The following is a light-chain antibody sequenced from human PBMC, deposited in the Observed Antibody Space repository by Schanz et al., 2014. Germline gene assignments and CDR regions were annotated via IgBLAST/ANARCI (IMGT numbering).Light chain of an antibody. V-gene: IGKV3-11*01. Sequence: EIVLTQSPGTLSLSPGERATLSCRASQSVSSSLAWYQQKPGQPPRLLIYDASNRATGIPARFSGSGSGTDFTLTISSLEPEDFAVYYCQHRGNWPPLTFGGGTKVEIK. J-gene: IGKJ4*01. CDR1: QSVSSS. CDR3: QHRGNWPPLT. CDR2: DAS.